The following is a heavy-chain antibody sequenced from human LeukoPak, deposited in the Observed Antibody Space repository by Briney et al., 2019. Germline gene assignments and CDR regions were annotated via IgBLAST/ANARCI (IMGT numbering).Heavy chain of an antibody. CDR2: IYYSGST. CDR3: ARHTPHNYYGSGSYYPYYFDY. Sequence: PSETLSLTCTVSGGSISSYYWSWIRQPPGKGLEWIGYIYYSGSTNYNPSLKSRVTISVDTSKNQFSLKLSSVTAADTAVYYCARHTPHNYYGSGSYYPYYFDYWGQGTLVTVSS. J-gene: IGHJ4*02. D-gene: IGHD3-10*01. V-gene: IGHV4-59*08. CDR1: GGSISSYY.